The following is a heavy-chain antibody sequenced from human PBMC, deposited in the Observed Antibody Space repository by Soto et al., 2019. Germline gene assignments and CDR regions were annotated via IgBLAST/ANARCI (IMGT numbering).Heavy chain of an antibody. J-gene: IGHJ5*02. D-gene: IGHD1-26*01. CDR3: GRVPPPGENWFDP. CDR1: GGTFSSYA. CDR2: IIPIFGTA. Sequence: QVQLVQSGAEVKKPGSSVKVSCKASGGTFSSYAISWVRQAPGQGLEWMGGIIPIFGTANYAQKFQGRVTITADESTSTAYMELSSLRSEDTSVYYGGRVPPPGENWFDPWGQGTLVTVSS. V-gene: IGHV1-69*01.